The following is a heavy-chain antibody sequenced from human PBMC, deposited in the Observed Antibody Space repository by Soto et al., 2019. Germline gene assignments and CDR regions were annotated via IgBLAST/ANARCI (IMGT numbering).Heavy chain of an antibody. CDR3: ARDGRYYGSGSYFDY. J-gene: IGHJ4*02. D-gene: IGHD3-10*01. CDR1: GFTFSSYG. Sequence: PGGSLRLSCAASGFTFSSYGMHWVRQAPGKGLEWVAVIWYDGSNKYYADSVKGRFTISRDNSKNTLYLQMNSLRAEDTAVYYCARDGRYYGSGSYFDYWGQGTLVTVPQ. V-gene: IGHV3-33*01. CDR2: IWYDGSNK.